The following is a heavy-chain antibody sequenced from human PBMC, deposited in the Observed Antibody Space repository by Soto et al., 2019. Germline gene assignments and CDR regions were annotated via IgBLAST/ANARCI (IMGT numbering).Heavy chain of an antibody. J-gene: IGHJ4*02. CDR2: ISRDGSNA. Sequence: QVQLVESGGGVVQPGRSLTLSCVASGFTFSSYVIHWVRQTPDKGLEWVAFISRDGSNAYYADSVKGRFTISRDNSKNTLYLEMNSLRAEDTAVYYCARDGEGRSDCDLGYWGQGTLVIVSS. V-gene: IGHV3-30-3*01. CDR1: GFTFSSYV. CDR3: ARDGEGRSDCDLGY. D-gene: IGHD2-21*01.